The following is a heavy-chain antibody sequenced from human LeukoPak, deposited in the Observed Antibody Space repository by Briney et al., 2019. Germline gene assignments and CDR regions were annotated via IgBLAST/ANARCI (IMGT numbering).Heavy chain of an antibody. V-gene: IGHV4-61*01. J-gene: IGHJ4*02. Sequence: PSETLSLTCTVSGGSVSSGSYYWSWIRQPPGKGLEWIGYIYYSGSFNYNPSLKSRVTISADTSKKQFSMKLSSVTAADTAVYYCARSPDGYRYTYFDYWGQRTLVTVSS. D-gene: IGHD5-18*01. CDR3: ARSPDGYRYTYFDY. CDR1: GGSVSSGSYY. CDR2: IYYSGSF.